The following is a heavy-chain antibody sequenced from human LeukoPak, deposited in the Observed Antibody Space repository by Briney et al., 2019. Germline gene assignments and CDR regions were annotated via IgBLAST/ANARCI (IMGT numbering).Heavy chain of an antibody. Sequence: PSETLSLTCSVSGGSINTYYWSWIRQPPGKGLEWIGYIYYSGSTSYNPSLKSRVTISVDTSKNQFSLKLSSVTAADTAVYYCARPYYYDSSGADYWGQGTLVTVSS. D-gene: IGHD3-22*01. CDR3: ARPYYYDSSGADY. CDR1: GGSINTYY. J-gene: IGHJ4*02. CDR2: IYYSGST. V-gene: IGHV4-59*08.